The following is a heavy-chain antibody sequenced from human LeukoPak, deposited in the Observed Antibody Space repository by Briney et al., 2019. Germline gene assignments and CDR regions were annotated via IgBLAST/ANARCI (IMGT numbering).Heavy chain of an antibody. CDR1: GGSISSSGYY. Sequence: TPSETLSLTCTVSGGSISSSGYYWGWIRQPPGKGLEWIGYIYYSGSTNYNPSLKSRVTISVDTSKNQFSLKLSSVTAADTAVYYCASSPDYYDSSGYDYWGQGTLVTVSS. CDR3: ASSPDYYDSSGYDY. D-gene: IGHD3-22*01. V-gene: IGHV4-61*05. CDR2: IYYSGST. J-gene: IGHJ4*02.